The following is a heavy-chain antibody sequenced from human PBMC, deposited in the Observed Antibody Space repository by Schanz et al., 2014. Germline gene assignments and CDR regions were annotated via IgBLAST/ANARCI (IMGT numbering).Heavy chain of an antibody. D-gene: IGHD6-13*01. CDR3: ARNIIATARAYDI. CDR2: INVYNGDT. V-gene: IGHV1-18*04. Sequence: QVQLVQSGSEVKKPGASVKVSCKASGYTFPSYGISWVRQAPGQGLEWMGWINVYNGDTTFAKTFQEIVTLTTDTSPSTDYMELRSLRSDDTAVYYCARNIIATARAYDIWGQGTMVTVSS. J-gene: IGHJ3*02. CDR1: GYTFPSYG.